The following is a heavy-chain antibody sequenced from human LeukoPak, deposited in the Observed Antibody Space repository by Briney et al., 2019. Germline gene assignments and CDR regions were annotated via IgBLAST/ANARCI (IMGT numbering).Heavy chain of an antibody. CDR2: IYPGDSDT. CDR3: ARFGQARSDDYGDYGGSYYYYYMDV. CDR1: GYSFTSYW. D-gene: IGHD4-17*01. J-gene: IGHJ6*03. Sequence: KPGESLKIYCKGSGYSFTSYWIGWVRQMPGRGLEWMGIIYPGDSDTRYSPSFQGQVTISADKSISTAYLQWSSLKASDTAMYYCARFGQARSDDYGDYGGSYYYYYMDVWGKGTTVTVSS. V-gene: IGHV5-51*03.